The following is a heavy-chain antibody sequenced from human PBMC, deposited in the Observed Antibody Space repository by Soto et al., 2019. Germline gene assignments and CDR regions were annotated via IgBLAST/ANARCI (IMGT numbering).Heavy chain of an antibody. D-gene: IGHD2-15*01. J-gene: IGHJ4*02. CDR3: ARDVVAVPRYYFDY. CDR2: IWHDGSNK. Sequence: PGGSLRLSCAASGFTFSSHSMHWVRQAPGKGLEWVAIIWHDGSNKYYAESVKGRFTISKDNSKNTVYLQMDSLRAEDTAVYYCARDVVAVPRYYFDYWGQGTLVTVSS. V-gene: IGHV3-33*01. CDR1: GFTFSSHS.